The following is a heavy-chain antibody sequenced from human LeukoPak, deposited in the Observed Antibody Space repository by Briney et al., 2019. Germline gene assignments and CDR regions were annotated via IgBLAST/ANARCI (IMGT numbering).Heavy chain of an antibody. Sequence: ASVKVSCKASGYTFTNYGVSWVGQAPGQGLDWMDWINAYNGDTHYAQNLQGRLTMTTDTSTSMAFMELRSLRPDDTAVYFCARWGLVAPGTYYYYYMDVWGRGTPVTVSS. J-gene: IGHJ6*03. V-gene: IGHV1-18*01. CDR2: INAYNGDT. CDR3: ARWGLVAPGTYYYYYMDV. CDR1: GYTFTNYG. D-gene: IGHD2-2*01.